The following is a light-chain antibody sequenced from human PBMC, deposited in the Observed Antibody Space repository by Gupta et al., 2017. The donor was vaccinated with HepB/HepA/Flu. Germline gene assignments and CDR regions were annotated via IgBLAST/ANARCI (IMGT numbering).Light chain of an antibody. CDR3: KSYAGSNIWV. J-gene: IGLJ3*02. V-gene: IGLV2-14*01. CDR1: NSDVGAYNY. Sequence: QSALTQPASVSGSPGQSRTISCTGTNSDVGAYNYVSWYQQHPGKVPKLMIYDVTYRPSGVSSRFSGSKSGNTASLTISGLQAEDEGDYFCKSYAGSNIWVFGGGTKLTVL. CDR2: DVT.